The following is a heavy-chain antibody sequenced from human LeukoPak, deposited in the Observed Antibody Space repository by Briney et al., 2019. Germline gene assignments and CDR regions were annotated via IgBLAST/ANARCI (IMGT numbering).Heavy chain of an antibody. CDR3: ARQWQSTGFDY. CDR1: GYSITSGYY. D-gene: IGHD2-2*01. V-gene: IGHV4-38-2*01. J-gene: IGHJ4*02. CDR2: IYHSGST. Sequence: SETLSLTCAVSGYSITSGYYWGWIRQPPGTGLEWIGAIYHSGSTHYNPSLESRVTISVDTSKNQFSLKLSSVTAADTAVYYCARQWQSTGFDYWGQGTLVTVSS.